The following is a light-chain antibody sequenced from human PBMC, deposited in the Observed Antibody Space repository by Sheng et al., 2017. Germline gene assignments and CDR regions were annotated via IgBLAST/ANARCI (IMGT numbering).Light chain of an antibody. CDR3: QQLNSFPXT. CDR1: QGISSF. J-gene: IGKJ4*01. Sequence: IQLTQSPSSLSASVGDRVTITCRASQGISSFLAWYQQKPGRAPKLLIYAASTLQSGVPSRFSGSGSGTDFTLTISSLQPEDCATYYCQQLNSFPXTFGGGTKVEI. CDR2: AAS. V-gene: IGKV1-9*01.